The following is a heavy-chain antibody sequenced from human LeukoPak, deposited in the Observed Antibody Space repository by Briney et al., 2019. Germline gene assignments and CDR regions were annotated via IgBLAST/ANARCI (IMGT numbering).Heavy chain of an antibody. V-gene: IGHV3-7*01. J-gene: IGHJ4*02. CDR1: GFTFSTYW. D-gene: IGHD3-10*01. CDR3: AKDHGSGNPDY. Sequence: GGSLRLSCAASGFTFSTYWMSWVRQAPGKGLEWVANIKQDGSEKYYVDSVKGRFTISRDNSKNTLYLQMNSLRAEDTAVYYCAKDHGSGNPDYWGQGTLVTVSS. CDR2: IKQDGSEK.